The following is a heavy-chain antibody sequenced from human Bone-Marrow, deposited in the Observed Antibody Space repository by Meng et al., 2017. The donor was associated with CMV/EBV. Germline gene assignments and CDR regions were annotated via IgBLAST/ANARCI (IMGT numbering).Heavy chain of an antibody. Sequence: GGSLRLSCAASGFTFGNYTMHWVRQAPGKGLEWVSLISCGGGSTYYADSVKGRFTISRDNSKNSLYLQMNSLRAEDTAVYYCAKEHTSGASGYGPLDSWGQGTLVTVSS. CDR2: ISCGGGST. V-gene: IGHV3-43*01. CDR3: AKEHTSGASGYGPLDS. D-gene: IGHD2-15*01. CDR1: GFTFGNYT. J-gene: IGHJ4*02.